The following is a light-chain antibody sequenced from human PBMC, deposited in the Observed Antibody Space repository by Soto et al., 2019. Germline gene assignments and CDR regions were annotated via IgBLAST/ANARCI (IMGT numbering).Light chain of an antibody. CDR3: QQYNSYWT. Sequence: DIPMTQSPSTLSASVGDRVTITCRASQSISSWLAWYQQKPGKAPKLLIYKASSLESGVPSRFSGSGSGTEFTLTISSLQPDDFATYSCQQYNSYWTFGQGTKVELK. V-gene: IGKV1-5*03. CDR2: KAS. J-gene: IGKJ1*01. CDR1: QSISSW.